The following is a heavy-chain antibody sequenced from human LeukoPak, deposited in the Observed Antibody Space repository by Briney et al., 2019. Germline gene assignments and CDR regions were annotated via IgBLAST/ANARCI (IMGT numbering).Heavy chain of an antibody. CDR3: ASAGGGYYDSSGYYDY. V-gene: IGHV3-53*01. CDR1: GFTVSSNY. D-gene: IGHD3-22*01. Sequence: VESGGGLIQPGGSLRLSCAASGFTVSSNYMSWVRQAPGKGLEWVSVIYSGGSTYYADSVKGRFTISRDNSKNTLYLQMNRLGAEETAVYYCASAGGGYYDSSGYYDYWGQGTLVTVSS. J-gene: IGHJ4*02. CDR2: IYSGGST.